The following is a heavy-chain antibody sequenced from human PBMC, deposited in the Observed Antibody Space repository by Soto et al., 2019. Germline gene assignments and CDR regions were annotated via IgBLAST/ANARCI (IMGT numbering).Heavy chain of an antibody. CDR1: GXTVSSFS. J-gene: IGHJ6*02. V-gene: IGHV3-21*01. CDR2: IGTRSHI. Sequence: GSLRLTCSASGXTVSSFSMHWVRQSPGKGLEWVSSIGTRSHIYYADSVKGRFTIPRDNAKKELSLQMNSMRAEDTRVYYCAREETAWPLAYGLDVWGQGTTSTVSS. D-gene: IGHD2-21*02. CDR3: AREETAWPLAYGLDV.